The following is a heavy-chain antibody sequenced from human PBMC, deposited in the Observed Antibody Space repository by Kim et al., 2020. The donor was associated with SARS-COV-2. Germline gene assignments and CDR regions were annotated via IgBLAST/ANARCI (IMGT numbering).Heavy chain of an antibody. J-gene: IGHJ4*02. Sequence: YTPSLKSRVTISVDTSKNQFSLKRSSVTAADTAVYYCARARDSGSYYSDSWGQGTLVTVSS. V-gene: IGHV4-59*01. CDR3: ARARDSGSYYSDS. D-gene: IGHD1-26*01.